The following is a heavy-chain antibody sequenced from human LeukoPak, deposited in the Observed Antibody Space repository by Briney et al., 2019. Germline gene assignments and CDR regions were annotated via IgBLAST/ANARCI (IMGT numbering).Heavy chain of an antibody. CDR3: ARDLYYDSSGYYSFDY. D-gene: IGHD3-22*01. Sequence: ASVKVSCKASGYTFTSYGISWVRQAPGQGLEWMGWISAYNGNTNYAQKLQGRVTMTTDTSTSTAYMELRSLRSDDTAAYYCARDLYYDSSGYYSFDYWGQGTLVTVSS. CDR2: ISAYNGNT. V-gene: IGHV1-18*01. CDR1: GYTFTSYG. J-gene: IGHJ4*02.